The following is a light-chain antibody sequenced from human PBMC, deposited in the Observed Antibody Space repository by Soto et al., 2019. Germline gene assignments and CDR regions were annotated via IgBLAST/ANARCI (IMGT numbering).Light chain of an antibody. Sequence: QSVLTQPPSASGTPGQRVTISCSGSSSNIGTNYLYWYQHLPGTAPKLLIYRNNQRPSGVPDRFSGSKSATSGSLAISGLRYDDEDDYHWATGDDNLSACVFGGGTQLTVL. CDR1: SSNIGTNY. V-gene: IGLV1-47*01. CDR2: RNN. CDR3: ATGDDNLSACV. J-gene: IGLJ3*02.